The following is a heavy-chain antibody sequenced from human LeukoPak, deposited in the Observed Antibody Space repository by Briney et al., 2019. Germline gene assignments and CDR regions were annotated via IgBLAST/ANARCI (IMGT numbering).Heavy chain of an antibody. Sequence: PSETLSLTCTVSGGSISSGSYYWSWIRQPAGKGLEWIGRIYTSGSTNYNPSLKSRVTISVDTSKNQFSLKLSSVTAADTAVYYCARESLDIVVVPAAIREYNWSDPWGQGTLVTVSS. D-gene: IGHD2-2*02. CDR3: ARESLDIVVVPAAIREYNWSDP. J-gene: IGHJ5*02. CDR2: IYTSGST. V-gene: IGHV4-61*02. CDR1: GGSISSGSYY.